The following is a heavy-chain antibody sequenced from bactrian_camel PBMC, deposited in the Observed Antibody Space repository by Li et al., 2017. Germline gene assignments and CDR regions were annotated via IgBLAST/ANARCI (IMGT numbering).Heavy chain of an antibody. CDR1: AAIFVSCG. CDR2: INNDGAT. Sequence: HVQLVESGGGLVQPEGSLKLSCRAFAAIFVSCGMGWYRQAPGKERESVSSINNDGATTYANSVKGRFAISRDNAKNTLYLQMSSLRTEDTAVYYCAAGLLADYALGLGTQVTVS. D-gene: IGHD5*01. J-gene: IGHJ4*01. V-gene: IGHV3S53*01.